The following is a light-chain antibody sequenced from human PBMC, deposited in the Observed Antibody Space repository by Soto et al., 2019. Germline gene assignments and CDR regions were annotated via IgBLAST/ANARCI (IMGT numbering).Light chain of an antibody. CDR2: GAS. J-gene: IGKJ1*01. Sequence: IVMTQSPATLSVSPGERATLSCRASESVSSNLAWYQQKPGQAPRLLIYGASTRATGIPARISGSGSGTEFTLNISSLQSEDFAVYYCQQYNKWRTFGQGTK. CDR1: ESVSSN. V-gene: IGKV3-15*01. CDR3: QQYNKWRT.